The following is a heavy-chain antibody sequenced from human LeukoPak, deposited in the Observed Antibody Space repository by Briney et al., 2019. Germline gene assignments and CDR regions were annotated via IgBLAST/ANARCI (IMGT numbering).Heavy chain of an antibody. CDR1: GFTVSRNS. CDR2: ISDNGRTK. V-gene: IGHV3-11*01. Sequence: PGGSLRLSCAASGFTVSRNSMSWIRQAPGKGLEWVSHISDNGRTKYYANSVQGRFTVSRDNAKNSLYLQMNSLRADDTAVYYCATVHFGYFTFWGQGTLVPVSS. CDR3: ATVHFGYFTF. J-gene: IGHJ4*02. D-gene: IGHD3-3*01.